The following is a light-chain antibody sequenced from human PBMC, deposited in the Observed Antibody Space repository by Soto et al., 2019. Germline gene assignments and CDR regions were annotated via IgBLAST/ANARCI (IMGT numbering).Light chain of an antibody. V-gene: IGLV1-40*01. CDR2: GNS. CDR3: QSYDSSLSGGV. CDR1: SSNIGAGYD. J-gene: IGLJ1*01. Sequence: QAVVTQPPSVSGALGQRVTISCTGSSSNIGAGYDVHWYQQLPGTAPKLLIYGNSNRPSGVPDRFSGSKSGTSASLAITGLQAEDEADYYCQSYDSSLSGGVFGTGTKLTVL.